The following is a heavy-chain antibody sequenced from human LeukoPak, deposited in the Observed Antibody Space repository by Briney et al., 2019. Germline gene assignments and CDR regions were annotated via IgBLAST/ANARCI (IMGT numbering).Heavy chain of an antibody. CDR3: AREAAYYYGSGSYSNWFDP. Sequence: GGSLRLSRAASGFTFSSYEMNWVRQAPGKGLEWVSYISSSGSTIYYADSVKGRFTISRDNAKNSLYLQMNSLRAEDTAVYYCAREAAYYYGSGSYSNWFDPWGQGTLVTVSS. CDR2: ISSSGSTI. CDR1: GFTFSSYE. V-gene: IGHV3-48*03. J-gene: IGHJ5*02. D-gene: IGHD3-10*01.